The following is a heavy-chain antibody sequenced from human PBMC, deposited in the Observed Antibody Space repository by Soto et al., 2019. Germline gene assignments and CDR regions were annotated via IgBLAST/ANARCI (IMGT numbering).Heavy chain of an antibody. J-gene: IGHJ4*02. CDR2: IHSSGVT. Sequence: TLSLTCTVSHGSISSSNYYWSWIRQPPGERLEWIGYIHSSGVTYYNPTLKSRLALSVDTSKNQFSLKVTSVTAADTAVYYCATYLLGNFDIWGQGTPVTVSS. CDR3: ATYLLGNFDI. D-gene: IGHD7-27*01. CDR1: HGSISSSNYY. V-gene: IGHV4-30-4*01.